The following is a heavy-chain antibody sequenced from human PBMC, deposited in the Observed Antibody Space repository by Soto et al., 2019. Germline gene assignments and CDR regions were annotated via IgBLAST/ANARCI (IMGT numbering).Heavy chain of an antibody. D-gene: IGHD1-26*01. CDR1: GGSIISGGYS. CDR3: ARGLVGATRFDP. V-gene: IGHV4-30-2*01. Sequence: PSETLSLTCGVSGGSIISGGYSWIWIRQPPGKGLEWIGYIYHSGSTYYNPSLKSRVTISVDRSKNQFSLKLSSVTAADTAVYYCARGLVGATRFDPWGQGTLVTVSS. J-gene: IGHJ5*02. CDR2: IYHSGST.